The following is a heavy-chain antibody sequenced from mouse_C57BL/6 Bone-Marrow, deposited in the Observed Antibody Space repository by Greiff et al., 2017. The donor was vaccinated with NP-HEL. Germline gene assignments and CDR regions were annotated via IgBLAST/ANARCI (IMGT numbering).Heavy chain of an antibody. CDR1: GYAFTNYL. J-gene: IGHJ4*01. Sequence: VQLQQSGAELVRPGTSVKVSCKASGYAFTNYLLEWVKQRPGQGLEWIGVINPGSGGTNYNEKFKGKATLTADKSSSTAYMQLSSLSSEDSAVYFCAITTVVAPYYYAMDYWGQGTSVTVSS. D-gene: IGHD1-1*01. V-gene: IGHV1-54*01. CDR3: AITTVVAPYYYAMDY. CDR2: INPGSGGT.